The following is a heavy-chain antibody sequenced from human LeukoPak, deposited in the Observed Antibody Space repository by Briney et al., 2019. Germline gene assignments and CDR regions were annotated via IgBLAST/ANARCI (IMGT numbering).Heavy chain of an antibody. J-gene: IGHJ4*02. CDR3: AKRGVVIRVILVGFHKEAYYFDS. Sequence: GGSLRLSCAVSGITLSNYGMSWVRQAPGKGLDWVAGISDSGGRTNYADSVKGRSTISRDNPKTTLYLQMNSLRAEDTAVYFCAKRGVVIRVILVGFHKEAYYFDSWGQGALVTVSS. CDR2: ISDSGGRT. CDR1: GITLSNYG. D-gene: IGHD3-22*01. V-gene: IGHV3-23*01.